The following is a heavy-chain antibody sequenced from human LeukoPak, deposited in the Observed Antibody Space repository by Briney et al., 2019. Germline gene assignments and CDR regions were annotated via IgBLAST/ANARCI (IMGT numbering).Heavy chain of an antibody. CDR3: ARDGRRLLLAQAYYMDV. CDR1: GFTFSSYW. D-gene: IGHD1-26*01. CDR2: INTDGSST. Sequence: GGSLRLSCAASGFTFSSYWMHWVRQAPGKGLVWVSRINTDGSSTSYADSVKGRFTISRDNAKNTLYLQMNSLRAEDTAVYYCARDGRRLLLAQAYYMDVWGKGTTVTVSS. J-gene: IGHJ6*03. V-gene: IGHV3-74*01.